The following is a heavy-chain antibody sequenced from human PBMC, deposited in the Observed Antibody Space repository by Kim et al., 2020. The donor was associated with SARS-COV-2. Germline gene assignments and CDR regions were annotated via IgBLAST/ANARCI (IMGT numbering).Heavy chain of an antibody. D-gene: IGHD6-6*01. J-gene: IGHJ3*02. Sequence: PSLKSRVTMSVDTSTNHFSLKVGSVTSADTAVYYCARTYISSSMDAFDIWGQGTMVTVSS. V-gene: IGHV4-39*02. CDR3: ARTYISSSMDAFDI.